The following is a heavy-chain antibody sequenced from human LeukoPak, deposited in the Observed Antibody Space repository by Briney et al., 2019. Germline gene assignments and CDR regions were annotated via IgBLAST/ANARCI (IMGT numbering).Heavy chain of an antibody. V-gene: IGHV3-7*01. CDR3: ARVNFWSGYSYYYYMDV. J-gene: IGHJ6*03. Sequence: PGGSLRLSCAASGFTFSSYWMSWVRQAPGKGLEWVADIKQDGSEKYYVDSVKGRFTISRDNAKNSLYLQMNSLRAEDTAVYYCARVNFWSGYSYYYYMDVWGKGTTVTVSS. D-gene: IGHD3-3*01. CDR1: GFTFSSYW. CDR2: IKQDGSEK.